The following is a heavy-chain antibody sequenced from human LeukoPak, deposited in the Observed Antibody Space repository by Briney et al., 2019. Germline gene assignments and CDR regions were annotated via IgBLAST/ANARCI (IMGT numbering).Heavy chain of an antibody. CDR3: ASDYGDYFDY. V-gene: IGHV4-59*01. D-gene: IGHD4-17*01. CDR2: IYYSGST. CDR1: GGSISSYY. J-gene: IGHJ4*02. Sequence: SETLSLTYTVSGGSISSYYWSWIRQPPGKGLEWIGYIYYSGSTNYNPSLKSRVTISVDTSKNQFSLKLSSVTAADTAVYYCASDYGDYFDYWGQGTLVTVSS.